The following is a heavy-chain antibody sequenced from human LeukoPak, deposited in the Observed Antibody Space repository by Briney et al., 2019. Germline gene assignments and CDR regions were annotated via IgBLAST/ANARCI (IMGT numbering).Heavy chain of an antibody. J-gene: IGHJ4*02. V-gene: IGHV4-39*01. CDR2: IYYSGST. CDR1: GGSVNISSYY. CDR3: RIIYCKAPNCYAKGDY. D-gene: IGHD2/OR15-2a*01. Sequence: ASETLSLTCAVSGGSVNISSYYWGWIRQPPGKGLEWIGSIYYSGSTYYNPSLKSQPTISVDTSNNQFSLNLSSVTAADTAVYYCRIIYCKAPNCYAKGDYWSQGTLVTISS.